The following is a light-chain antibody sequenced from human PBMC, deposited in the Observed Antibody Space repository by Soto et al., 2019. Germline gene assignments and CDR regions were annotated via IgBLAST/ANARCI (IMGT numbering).Light chain of an antibody. CDR1: QSIGSY. V-gene: IGKV1-39*01. CDR3: QQSSIAPRT. CDR2: NAG. J-gene: IGKJ2*01. Sequence: DIQMTQSPSSLSASVGDRVTITCRASQSIGSYLSWYQQKAGKAPKLLIYNAGSLQSGVPPRFSGSGSGTDFTLTISSPQPEDFATYYCQQSSIAPRTFGQGTKLEIK.